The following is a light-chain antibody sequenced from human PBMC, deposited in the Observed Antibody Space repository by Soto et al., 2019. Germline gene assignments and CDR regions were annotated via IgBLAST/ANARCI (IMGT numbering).Light chain of an antibody. CDR2: EAS. V-gene: IGKV3-20*01. J-gene: IGKJ2*01. CDR1: QSVRGNY. Sequence: FVLTQSPGTLSLSPGERATLSCRASQSVRGNYVAWYQQKRGQAPRVLIFEASKRATGTPDRFSGSGSGTDFTLSISSLEPEGFAVYYCQQYANSPFTFGQGPKVDIK. CDR3: QQYANSPFT.